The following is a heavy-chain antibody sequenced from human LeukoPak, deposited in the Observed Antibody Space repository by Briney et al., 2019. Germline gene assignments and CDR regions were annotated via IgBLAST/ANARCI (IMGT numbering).Heavy chain of an antibody. D-gene: IGHD5-18*01. J-gene: IGHJ6*03. CDR3: ARTTEGGYTYDYFYYYYMDV. V-gene: IGHV4-61*10. Sequence: SETLSLTCTVSGGSISSGSYYWSWIRQPAGKGLQWIGYIHYSGSTNYNPSLKSRLTISVDTSKNQFSLKLTSVTAADTAVYYCARTTEGGYTYDYFYYYYMDVWGKGTTVTISS. CDR2: IHYSGST. CDR1: GGSISSGSYY.